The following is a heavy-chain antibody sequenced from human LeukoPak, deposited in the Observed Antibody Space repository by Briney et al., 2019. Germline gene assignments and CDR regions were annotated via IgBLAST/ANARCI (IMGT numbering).Heavy chain of an antibody. Sequence: GGSLRLSCEVSGFTFSSYHMNWVRQAPGKGLKWVANIKQDGSEKYYVDSVKGRFTISRDNAKNSLYLQMNSLRAEDTAVYYCARDSNDDYVYNAFDIWGQGTMVTVSS. CDR3: ARDSNDDYVYNAFDI. CDR1: GFTFSSYH. V-gene: IGHV3-7*01. CDR2: IKQDGSEK. J-gene: IGHJ3*02. D-gene: IGHD4-17*01.